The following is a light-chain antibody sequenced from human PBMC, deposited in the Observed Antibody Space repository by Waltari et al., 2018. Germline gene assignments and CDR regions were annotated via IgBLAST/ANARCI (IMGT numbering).Light chain of an antibody. J-gene: IGKJ2*03. CDR3: QQYFSVPYS. CDR2: WAS. Sequence: DIVMTQSPDSLAVSLGERATINCKSSQTLLYSSNNRNFLAWYQQRPGQPPYLLFYWASIRQSGVPDRFGASGSGTDFTLTIDSLQAEDVAVYYCQQYFSVPYSFGQGTKLEI. V-gene: IGKV4-1*01. CDR1: QTLLYSSNNRNF.